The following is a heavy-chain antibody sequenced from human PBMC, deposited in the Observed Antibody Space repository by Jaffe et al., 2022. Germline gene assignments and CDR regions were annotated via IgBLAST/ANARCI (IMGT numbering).Heavy chain of an antibody. V-gene: IGHV4-61*02. Sequence: QVQLQESGPGLVKPSQTLSLTCTVSGGSISSGSYYWSWIRQPAGKGLEWIGRIYTSGSTNYNPSLKSRVTISVDTSKNQFSLKLSSVTAADTAVYYCAREDTSSGYYLDDYWGQGTLVTVSS. CDR2: IYTSGST. J-gene: IGHJ4*02. D-gene: IGHD3-22*01. CDR1: GGSISSGSYY. CDR3: AREDTSSGYYLDDY.